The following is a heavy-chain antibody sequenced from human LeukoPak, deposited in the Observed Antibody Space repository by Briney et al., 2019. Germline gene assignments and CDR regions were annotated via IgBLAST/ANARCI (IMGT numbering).Heavy chain of an antibody. V-gene: IGHV3-9*01. Sequence: QPGRSLRLSCAASGFTFDDYAMHWVRQAPGKGLEWVSGISRNSGSIGYADSVKGRFTISRDNAKNSLYLQMNSLRAEDTALYYCAKVLNDDSSGYYVGPFDYWGQGTLVTVSS. CDR1: GFTFDDYA. J-gene: IGHJ4*02. CDR2: ISRNSGSI. D-gene: IGHD3-22*01. CDR3: AKVLNDDSSGYYVGPFDY.